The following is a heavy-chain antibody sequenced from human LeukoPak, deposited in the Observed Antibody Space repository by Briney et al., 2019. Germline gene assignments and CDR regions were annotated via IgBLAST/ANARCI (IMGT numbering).Heavy chain of an antibody. Sequence: ASVKVSCKASGYTFTSYYMHRVRQAPGQGLEWMGIINPSGGSTSYAQKFQGRVTMTRDTSTSTVYMELSSLRSEDTAVYYCARFEYCSSTSCYPRYGMDVWGQGTTVTVSS. D-gene: IGHD2-2*01. V-gene: IGHV1-46*01. CDR1: GYTFTSYY. CDR3: ARFEYCSSTSCYPRYGMDV. J-gene: IGHJ6*02. CDR2: INPSGGST.